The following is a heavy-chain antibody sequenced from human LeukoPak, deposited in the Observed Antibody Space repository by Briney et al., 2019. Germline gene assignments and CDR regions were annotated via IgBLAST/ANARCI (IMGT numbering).Heavy chain of an antibody. V-gene: IGHV3-21*01. CDR2: ISSSSSYI. CDR1: GFTFSSYS. CDR3: ARRSNPPGRIDH. D-gene: IGHD1-14*01. J-gene: IGHJ4*02. Sequence: RPGGSLRLSCAASGFTFSSYSMNWVRQAPGKGLEWVSSISSSSSYIYYADSVKGRFTISRDNSKNTMYLQMNSLKGEDTAVYYCARRSNPPGRIDHWGQGTLVTVSS.